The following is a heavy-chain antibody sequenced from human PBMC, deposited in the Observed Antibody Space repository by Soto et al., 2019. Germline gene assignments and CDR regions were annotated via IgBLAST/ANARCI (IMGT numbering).Heavy chain of an antibody. V-gene: IGHV4-31*03. D-gene: IGHD2-8*01. J-gene: IGHJ4*02. CDR3: ARGGCTNGVCYTFHFDY. CDR2: IYYSGST. CDR1: GGSISSGGYY. Sequence: SEPLSLTCTVSGGSISSGGYYWSWIRQHPGKGLEWIGYIYYSGSTYYNPSLKSRVTISVDTSKNQFSLKLSSVTAADTAVYYCARGGCTNGVCYTFHFDYWGQGTLVTVSS.